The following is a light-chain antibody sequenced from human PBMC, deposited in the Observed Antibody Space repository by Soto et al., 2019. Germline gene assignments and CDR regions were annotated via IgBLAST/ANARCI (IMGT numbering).Light chain of an antibody. CDR2: DAS. J-gene: IGKJ4*01. Sequence: EILMTQSPATLSVSPGERATLSCRASQSVSSSYLAWYQQKLGQSPRLLIYDASNRATGIPDRFSGSGSGTDFTLTISSLEPEDFAVYYCQQRSNWPLTFGGGTKVDIK. CDR1: QSVSSSY. V-gene: IGKV3D-20*02. CDR3: QQRSNWPLT.